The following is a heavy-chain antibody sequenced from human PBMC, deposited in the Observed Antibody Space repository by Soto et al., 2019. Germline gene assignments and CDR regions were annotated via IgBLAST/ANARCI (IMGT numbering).Heavy chain of an antibody. CDR1: GFTFGDYA. J-gene: IGHJ4*02. V-gene: IGHV3-49*04. Sequence: GGSLRLSCTASGFTFGDYAMSWVRQAPGKGLEWVGFIRSKAYGGTTGYAASVKGRFTISRDDSKSIAYLQMNSLKTEDTAVYYCTRDRGAAAGSFDYWGQGTLVTVSS. D-gene: IGHD6-13*01. CDR3: TRDRGAAAGSFDY. CDR2: IRSKAYGGTT.